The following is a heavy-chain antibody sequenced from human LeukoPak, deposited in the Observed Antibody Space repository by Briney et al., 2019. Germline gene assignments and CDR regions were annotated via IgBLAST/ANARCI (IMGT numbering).Heavy chain of an antibody. J-gene: IGHJ4*02. CDR2: IRSKAYGGTT. V-gene: IGHV3-49*04. Sequence: GGSLRLSCTASGFTFGDSAMSWVRQAPGKGLEWVSFIRSKAYGGTTEYAASVKGRFTFSRDDSKSIAYLQMNSLKTEDTAVYYCTRAPEVYCGGGSCYAYWGQGTPVTVSS. CDR1: GFTFGDSA. D-gene: IGHD2-15*01. CDR3: TRAPEVYCGGGSCYAY.